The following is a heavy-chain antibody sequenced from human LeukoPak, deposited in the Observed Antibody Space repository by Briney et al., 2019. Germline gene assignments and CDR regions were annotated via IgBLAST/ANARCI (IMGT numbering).Heavy chain of an antibody. V-gene: IGHV3-7*01. D-gene: IGHD5-12*01. CDR1: GFTFSTYW. J-gene: IGHJ4*02. CDR2: IKEDGSDK. CDR3: ARDAPGYGGYGD. Sequence: PGGSLRLSCAASGFTFSTYWMSWVSQAPGKGLEWVGNIKEDGSDKYYGDSVKGRFTISRDNAKNSLYLQMNSLRAEDTAVYYCARDAPGYGGYGDWGQGILVTVSS.